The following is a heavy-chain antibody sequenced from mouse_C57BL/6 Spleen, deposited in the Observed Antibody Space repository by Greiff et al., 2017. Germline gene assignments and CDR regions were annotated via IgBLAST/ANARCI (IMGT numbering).Heavy chain of an antibody. J-gene: IGHJ2*01. Sequence: VKLVESGPELVKPGASVKISCKASGYAFSSSWMNWVKQRPGKGLEWSGRIYPGDGDTNYNGKFKGKATLTADQYSSTAYMQLSSLTSEDSAVYFCARSPAYYFDYWGQGTTLTVSS. V-gene: IGHV1-82*01. CDR1: GYAFSSSW. CDR2: IYPGDGDT. CDR3: ARSPAYYFDY.